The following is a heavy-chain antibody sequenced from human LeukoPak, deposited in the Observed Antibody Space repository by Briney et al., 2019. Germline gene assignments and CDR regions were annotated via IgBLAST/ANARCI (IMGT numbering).Heavy chain of an antibody. V-gene: IGHV3-48*01. CDR2: ISVSSSNI. Sequence: PGGSLRLSCAASGFTFSSYSTNWVRQAPGKGLEWVSYISVSSSNIYYADSVKGRFTISRDNAKNSLYLQMNSLRTEDTAMYYCARRGTTVSAFHYYYMDVWGMGTTVTVSS. CDR1: GFTFSSYS. D-gene: IGHD4-17*01. J-gene: IGHJ6*03. CDR3: ARRGTTVSAFHYYYMDV.